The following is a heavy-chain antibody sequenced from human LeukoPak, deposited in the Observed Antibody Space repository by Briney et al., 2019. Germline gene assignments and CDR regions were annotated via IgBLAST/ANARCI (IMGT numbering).Heavy chain of an antibody. V-gene: IGHV3-23*01. CDR1: GFTFSGYA. CDR2: ISGSGGST. CDR3: AKDSKVWWPSSDLDY. Sequence: PGGSLRLSCAASGFTFSGYAMSWVRQAPGKGLEWVSAISGSGGSTYYADSVKGRFTISRDNSKNTLYLQMNSLRAEDTAVYYCAKDSKVWWPSSDLDYWGQGTLVTVSS. J-gene: IGHJ4*02. D-gene: IGHD1-26*01.